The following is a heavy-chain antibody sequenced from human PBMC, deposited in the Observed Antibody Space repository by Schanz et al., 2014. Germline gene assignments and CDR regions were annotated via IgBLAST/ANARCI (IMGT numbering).Heavy chain of an antibody. V-gene: IGHV3-48*01. CDR3: AKGRFGELSAFDI. CDR2: VSRSTPDI. Sequence: EVQVVESGGGLVQPGGSLRLSCTASGFTFSSYSMNWVRQAPGKGLEWVSYVSRSTPDIYYADSVKGRFTMSRDNAKNTLYLQMNSLRAEDTAVYYCAKGRFGELSAFDIWGQGTTVTVSS. D-gene: IGHD3-10*01. J-gene: IGHJ3*02. CDR1: GFTFSSYS.